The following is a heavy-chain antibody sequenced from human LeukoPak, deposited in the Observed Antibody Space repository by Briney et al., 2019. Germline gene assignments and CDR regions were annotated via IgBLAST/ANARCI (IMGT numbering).Heavy chain of an antibody. CDR2: IGSSSSTI. V-gene: IGHV3-48*04. J-gene: IGHJ4*02. D-gene: IGHD3-22*01. CDR3: ASRPYDNSGYYYV. Sequence: GGSLRLSCAASGFTFSSYAMSWVRQAPGKGLEWVSYIGSSSSTIYYADSVKGRFTISRDNAKNSLFLQMNSLRAEDTAVYYCASRPYDNSGYYYVWGQGTLVTVSS. CDR1: GFTFSSYA.